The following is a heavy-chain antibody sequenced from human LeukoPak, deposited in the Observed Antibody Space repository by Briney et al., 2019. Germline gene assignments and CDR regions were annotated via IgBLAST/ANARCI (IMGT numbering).Heavy chain of an antibody. CDR3: GARTPARPFDY. D-gene: IGHD6-6*01. CDR1: GFTFSSYA. CDR2: TSTSGGRT. V-gene: IGHV3-23*01. Sequence: PGGSLRLSCTASGFTFSSYAMSWVRQAPGKGLEWVSSTSTSGGRTLYADSVKGRFTISRDNSKNTLYVQMNSLRAEDTAVYYCGARTPARPFDYWGQGTLVTVSS. J-gene: IGHJ4*02.